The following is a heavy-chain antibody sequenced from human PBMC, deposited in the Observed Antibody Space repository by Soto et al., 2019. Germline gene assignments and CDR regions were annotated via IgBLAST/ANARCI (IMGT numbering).Heavy chain of an antibody. CDR1: GGSISSYY. V-gene: IGHV4-59*12. Sequence: PSETLSLTCTVSGGSISSYYWSWIRQPPGKGLEWIGYMYHSGSTYYNPSLKSRVTISVDRSKNQFSLKLSSVTAADTAVYYCAAGGGLPRYYWGQGTPVTVSS. CDR3: AAGGGLPRYY. J-gene: IGHJ4*02. CDR2: MYHSGST. D-gene: IGHD5-12*01.